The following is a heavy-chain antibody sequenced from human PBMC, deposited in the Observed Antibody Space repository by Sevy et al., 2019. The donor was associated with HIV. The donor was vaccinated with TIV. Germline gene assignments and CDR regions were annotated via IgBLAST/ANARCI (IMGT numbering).Heavy chain of an antibody. CDR1: GFTFSSYS. Sequence: GGSLRLSCAASGFTFSSYSMNWVLQAPGKGLEWVSSISSSSSYIYYADSVKGRFTISRDNAKNSLYLQMNSLRAEDTAVYYCARLPRVDTAMAADYWGQGTLVTVSS. J-gene: IGHJ4*02. CDR3: ARLPRVDTAMAADY. V-gene: IGHV3-21*01. D-gene: IGHD5-18*01. CDR2: ISSSSSYI.